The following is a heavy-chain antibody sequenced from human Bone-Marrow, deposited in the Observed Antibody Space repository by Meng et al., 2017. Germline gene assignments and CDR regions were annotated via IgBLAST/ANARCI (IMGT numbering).Heavy chain of an antibody. CDR2: ISGYNGNT. CDR1: GYTFASYG. D-gene: IGHD1-26*01. Sequence: QVQLVQSGAEVKKPGASVKVSCKASGYTFASYGISWVRQAPGQRLEWMGWISGYNGNTNYEEKLQGRVTMTRDTSTSTAYMDLRSLTSDDTAVYYCAAGIVGSTGRLDYWGQGSLVTVSS. V-gene: IGHV1-18*01. CDR3: AAGIVGSTGRLDY. J-gene: IGHJ4*02.